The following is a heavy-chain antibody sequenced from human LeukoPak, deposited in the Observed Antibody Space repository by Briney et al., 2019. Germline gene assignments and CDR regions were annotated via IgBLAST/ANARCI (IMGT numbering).Heavy chain of an antibody. CDR2: ISAYNGNT. V-gene: IGHV1-18*01. CDR1: GYTFTSYG. D-gene: IGHD3-22*01. Sequence: GASVKVSCKASGYTFTSYGISWVRQAPGQGLEWMGWISAYNGNTNYAQKLQGRVTMTTDTSTSTAYMERRSLRSADTPANYVAGEIVVVFNWFDPGGQGTLVTVSS. CDR3: AGEIVVVFNWFDP. J-gene: IGHJ5*02.